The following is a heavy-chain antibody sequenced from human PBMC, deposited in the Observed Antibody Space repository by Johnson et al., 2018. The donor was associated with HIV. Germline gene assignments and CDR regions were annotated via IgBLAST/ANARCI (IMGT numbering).Heavy chain of an antibody. CDR1: GFTFSSYG. V-gene: IGHV3-20*04. CDR3: AKTVIVVVPAARGDAFDL. D-gene: IGHD2-2*01. J-gene: IGHJ3*01. CDR2: INWNGGGT. Sequence: VQLVESGGGVVQPGGSLRLSCAASGFTFSSYGMSWVRQVPGKGLEWVSGINWNGGGTGYADSVKGRFTISRDNAKNSLYLQRNSLRAEDTAVYYCAKTVIVVVPAARGDAFDLWGQGTMVTVSS.